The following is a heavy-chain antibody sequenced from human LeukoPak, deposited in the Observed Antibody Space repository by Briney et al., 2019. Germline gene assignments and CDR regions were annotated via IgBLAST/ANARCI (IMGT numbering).Heavy chain of an antibody. J-gene: IGHJ3*02. D-gene: IGHD2-2*01. CDR1: GFTCSDYY. CDR2: ISSSGSTI. V-gene: IGHV3-11*04. Sequence: GGSLRLSCAASGFTCSDYYMSWIRQAPGKGLEWVSYISSSGSTIYYADSGKGRFTISRDNAKNSLYLQMNSLRAEDTAVYYCAKLVVPAAMRAFDIWGQGTMVTVSS. CDR3: AKLVVPAAMRAFDI.